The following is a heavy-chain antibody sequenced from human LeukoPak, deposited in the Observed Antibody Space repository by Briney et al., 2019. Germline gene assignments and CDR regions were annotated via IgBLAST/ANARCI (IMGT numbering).Heavy chain of an antibody. V-gene: IGHV4-39*07. J-gene: IGHJ6*03. Sequence: SETLSLTCTVSGGSISSSSYYWGWIRQPPGKGLEWIGSIYYSGSTYYNPSLKSRVTISVDTSKNQFSLKLSSVTAADTAVYYCARRGYSYGYVGYYYYYYMDVWGKGTTVTISS. CDR1: GGSISSSSYY. CDR3: ARRGYSYGYVGYYYYYYMDV. CDR2: IYYSGST. D-gene: IGHD5-18*01.